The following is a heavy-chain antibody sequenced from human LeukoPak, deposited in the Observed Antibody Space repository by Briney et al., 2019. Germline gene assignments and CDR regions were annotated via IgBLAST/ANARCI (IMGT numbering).Heavy chain of an antibody. CDR2: IRYDGSNK. J-gene: IGHJ4*02. D-gene: IGHD3-22*01. CDR1: GFTFSSYG. CDR3: ARGGDSSGYYPLFDY. Sequence: GGSLRLSCAASGFTFSSYGMHWVRQAPGRGLEWVAFIRYDGSNKYYADSVKGRFTNSRDNSKNTLYLQMNSLRAEDTAVYYCARGGDSSGYYPLFDYWGQGTLVTVSS. V-gene: IGHV3-30*02.